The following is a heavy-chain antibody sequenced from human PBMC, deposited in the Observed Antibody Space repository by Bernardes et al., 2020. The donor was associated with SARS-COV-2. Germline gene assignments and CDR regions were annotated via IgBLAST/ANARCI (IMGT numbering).Heavy chain of an antibody. J-gene: IGHJ3*02. CDR2: INPSAGNT. V-gene: IGHV1-46*01. CDR3: ARDGPPPDPDTNDYVDGAFDI. Sequence: ASVKVSCKASGYTFSSFYIHWVRQAPGQGLEWIGIINPSAGNTNYAQKFQGRLTMTRDTSTSTVYMEMSSLRSEDTAVYFCARDGPPPDPDTNDYVDGAFDIWGQGTMVTVSS. D-gene: IGHD3-16*01. CDR1: GYTFSSFY.